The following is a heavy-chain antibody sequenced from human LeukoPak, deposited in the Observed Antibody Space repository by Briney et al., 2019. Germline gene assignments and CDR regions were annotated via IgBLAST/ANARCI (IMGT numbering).Heavy chain of an antibody. J-gene: IGHJ4*02. CDR2: ISGSGGST. D-gene: IGHD3-22*01. V-gene: IGHV3-23*01. Sequence: GGSLRLSCAASGFAFSSYAMSWVRQAPGKGLEWVSAISGSGGSTYYADSVKGRFTISRDNSKNTLYLQMNSLRAEDTAVYYCARSSGYYSAPFDYWGQGTLVTVSS. CDR3: ARSSGYYSAPFDY. CDR1: GFAFSSYA.